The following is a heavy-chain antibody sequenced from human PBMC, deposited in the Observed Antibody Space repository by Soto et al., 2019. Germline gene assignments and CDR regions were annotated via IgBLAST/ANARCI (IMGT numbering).Heavy chain of an antibody. V-gene: IGHV3-53*04. CDR1: GFTVSSNY. CDR3: ASYGWSYYFDY. J-gene: IGHJ4*02. D-gene: IGHD6-19*01. Sequence: EVQLVESGGGLVQPGGSLRLSCAASGFTVSSNYMSWVRQAPGKGLEWVSVIYSGGSTYHADSVKGRFTISRHNSKKTLYLKMNSLRAEDTDVYYCASYGWSYYFDYWGQGTLVTVSS. CDR2: IYSGGST.